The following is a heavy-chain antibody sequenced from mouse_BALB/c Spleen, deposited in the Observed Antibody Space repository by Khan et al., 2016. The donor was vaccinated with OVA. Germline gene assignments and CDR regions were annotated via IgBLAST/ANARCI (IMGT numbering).Heavy chain of an antibody. CDR2: IDPANGNT. Sequence: VQLQQPGAELVKPGASVKLSCTASGFNIKDTYMHWVKQRPEEGLEWIGKIDPANGNTKYDPKFQGKATITADTSSNTAYLQLSSLTSEATAVYYGARTYDGTMDYWGQGTSVTVSS. CDR1: GFNIKDTY. CDR3: ARTYDGTMDY. V-gene: IGHV14-3*02. D-gene: IGHD2-14*01. J-gene: IGHJ4*01.